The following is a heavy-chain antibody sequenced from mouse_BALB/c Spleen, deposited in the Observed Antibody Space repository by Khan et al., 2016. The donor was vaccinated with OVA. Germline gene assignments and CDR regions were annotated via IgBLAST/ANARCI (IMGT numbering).Heavy chain of an antibody. D-gene: IGHD4-1*01. CDR3: AREASSWDFDFPY. V-gene: IGHV1S136*01. CDR1: GYTFTNYV. J-gene: IGHJ3*01. CDR2: INPDNAGT. Sequence: VQLQQSGPELVEPGASVKMSCKASGYTFTNYVIHWVKQKPGQGLEWIGYINPDNAGTRYNEKFKGKATLTSDISSTSAYMELRILTSEDSAVYYGAREASSWDFDFPYWGQGTLVTVSA.